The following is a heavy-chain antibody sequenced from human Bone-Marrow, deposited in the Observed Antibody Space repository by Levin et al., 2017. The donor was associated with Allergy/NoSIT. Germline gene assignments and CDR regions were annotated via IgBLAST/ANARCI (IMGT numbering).Heavy chain of an antibody. CDR3: ARLFSAAGTI. CDR2: IYYSGST. J-gene: IGHJ4*02. V-gene: IGHV4-39*01. D-gene: IGHD6-13*01. Sequence: SETLSLTCTVSGGSISSSSYYWGWIRQPPGKGLEWIGSIYYSGSTYYNPSLKSRVTISVDTSKNQFSLKLSSVTAADTAVYYCARLFSAAGTIGGQGTLVTVSS. CDR1: GGSISSSSYY.